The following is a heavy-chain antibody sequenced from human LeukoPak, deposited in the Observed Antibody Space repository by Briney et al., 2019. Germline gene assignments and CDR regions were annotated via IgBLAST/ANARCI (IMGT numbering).Heavy chain of an antibody. Sequence: GGSLRLSCAASGFTFSSNDMSWVRQAPGKGLEWVSAISGGGGSTYADSVKGRFTISRDNSKNTLYLQMNSLRAEDTAMYYCAKTIPYWYFDLWGRGTLVTVSS. CDR1: GFTFSSND. CDR2: ISGGGGST. V-gene: IGHV3-23*01. J-gene: IGHJ2*01. D-gene: IGHD5-24*01. CDR3: AKTIPYWYFDL.